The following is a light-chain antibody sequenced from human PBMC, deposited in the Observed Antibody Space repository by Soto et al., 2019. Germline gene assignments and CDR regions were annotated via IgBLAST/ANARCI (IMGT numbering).Light chain of an antibody. CDR2: GAS. J-gene: IGKJ2*01. CDR1: QSISSSY. CDR3: QQYGGSPPLT. Sequence: VLTQSPGTLSLSPGERATISCRASQSISSSYLAWYQHKPGQAPRLLIYGASSWATGIPHRFSGSGSGTDFTLTISRLEPEDCGMYYCQQYGGSPPLTFGQGTRLEIK. V-gene: IGKV3-20*01.